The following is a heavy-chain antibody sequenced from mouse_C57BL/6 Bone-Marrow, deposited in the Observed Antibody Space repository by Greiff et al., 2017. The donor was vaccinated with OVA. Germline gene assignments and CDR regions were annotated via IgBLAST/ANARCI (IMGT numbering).Heavy chain of an antibody. CDR3: AISGYYYGSSSWFAY. V-gene: IGHV1-18*01. CDR2: INPNNGGT. CDR1: GYTFTDYN. D-gene: IGHD1-1*01. J-gene: IGHJ3*01. Sequence: VQLQQSGPELVKPGASVKIPCKASGYTFTDYNMDWVKQSHGKSLEWIGDINPNNGGTIYNQKFKGKATLTVDKSSSTAYMELRSLTSEDTAVYYCAISGYYYGSSSWFAYWGQGTLVTVSA.